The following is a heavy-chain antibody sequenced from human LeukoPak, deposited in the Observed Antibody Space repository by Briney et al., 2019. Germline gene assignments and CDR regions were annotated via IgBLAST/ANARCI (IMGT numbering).Heavy chain of an antibody. D-gene: IGHD5-18*01. J-gene: IGHJ3*02. V-gene: IGHV3-23*01. CDR1: GFTFSSYA. CDR3: AKDQLTGGYNYGYGTFDI. Sequence: SGGSLRLSCAASGFTFSSYAMSWVRQAPGKGLEWVSSIGGLGGSTFYAVSVKGRFTISRDNSKNTLYLQMNSLRAEDTAVYYCAKDQLTGGYNYGYGTFDILGQGTMVTVSS. CDR2: IGGLGGST.